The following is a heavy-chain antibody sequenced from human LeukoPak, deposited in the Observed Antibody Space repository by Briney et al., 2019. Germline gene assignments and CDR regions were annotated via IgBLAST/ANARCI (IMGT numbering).Heavy chain of an antibody. CDR1: GYSISSGYY. V-gene: IGHV4-38-2*02. Sequence: SETLSLTCTVSGYSISSGYYWGWIRQPPGKGLEWIGSIYHSGSTYYNPSLKSRVTISVDTSKNQFSLKLSSVTAADTAVYYCAREVDCSSTSCHTNWFDPWGQGTLVTVSS. J-gene: IGHJ5*02. D-gene: IGHD2-2*02. CDR2: IYHSGST. CDR3: AREVDCSSTSCHTNWFDP.